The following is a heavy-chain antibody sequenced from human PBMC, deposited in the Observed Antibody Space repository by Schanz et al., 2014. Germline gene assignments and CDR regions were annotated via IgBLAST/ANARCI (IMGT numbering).Heavy chain of an antibody. Sequence: VQLVESGGGVVQPGRSLRLSCAASGITLSGYGLHWVRQAPGKGLEWVSYISSSGSYTNYADSVKGRFTTSRDNGKKSMYLQMNSLRAEDTAVYYCAKSKSQLPLFDYWGQGTRVTVSS. CDR2: ISSSGSYT. D-gene: IGHD2-21*01. J-gene: IGHJ4*02. CDR3: AKSKSQLPLFDY. CDR1: GITLSGYG. V-gene: IGHV3-21*05.